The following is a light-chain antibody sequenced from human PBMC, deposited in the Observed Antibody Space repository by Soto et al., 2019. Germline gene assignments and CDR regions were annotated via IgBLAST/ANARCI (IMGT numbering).Light chain of an antibody. CDR3: QHYGSSPPLA. V-gene: IGKV3-20*01. CDR1: QSVSSVF. J-gene: IGKJ4*01. Sequence: EFVLTQSPGTLSLSPGERATLSCRASQSVSSVFLAWYQQKPGQPPRLLIYGAPTRGSGIPDRFSGSGSGTDVPLTISRQEPEDFAVYYCQHYGSSPPLAFGGGTKVDIK. CDR2: GAP.